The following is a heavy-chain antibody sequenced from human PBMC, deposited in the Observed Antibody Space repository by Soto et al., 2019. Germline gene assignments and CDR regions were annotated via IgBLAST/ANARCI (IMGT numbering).Heavy chain of an antibody. CDR3: AREKQLVLSYYYYGMDV. Sequence: GGSLRLSXAASGFTFSSYGMHWVRQAPGKGLEWVAVISYDGSNKYYADSVKGRFTISRDNSKNTLYLQMNSLRAEDTAVYYCAREKQLVLSYYYYGMDVWGQGTTVTVSS. V-gene: IGHV3-30*03. J-gene: IGHJ6*02. CDR1: GFTFSSYG. CDR2: ISYDGSNK. D-gene: IGHD6-6*01.